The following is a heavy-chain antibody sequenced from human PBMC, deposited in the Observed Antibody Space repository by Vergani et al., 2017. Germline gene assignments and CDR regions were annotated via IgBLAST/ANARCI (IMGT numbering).Heavy chain of an antibody. CDR3: AKIGASGSYQGAFDY. V-gene: IGHV3-23*01. Sequence: EVQLLESGGGLVQPGGSLRLSCAVSGFTFSTYAMTWVRQAPGKGLEWVSGISGSGSSRYYADSVKGRFTISRDNSKNTLYLQMNSLRAEDTAVYYCAKIGASGSYQGAFDYWGQGTLVTVSS. CDR2: ISGSGSSR. D-gene: IGHD1-26*01. CDR1: GFTFSTYA. J-gene: IGHJ4*02.